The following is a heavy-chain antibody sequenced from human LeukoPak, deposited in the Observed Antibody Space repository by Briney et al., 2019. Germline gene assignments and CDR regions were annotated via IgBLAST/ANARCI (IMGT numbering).Heavy chain of an antibody. Sequence: SETLSLTCTVSGGSISSYYWSWIRQPPGKGLEWIGYIYYSGSTNYNPSLKSRVTISVDTSKNQFSLKLSSVTAADTAVYYCARTMYYYDSSGYLYWGQGTLVTVSS. V-gene: IGHV4-59*08. J-gene: IGHJ4*02. CDR1: GGSISSYY. D-gene: IGHD3-22*01. CDR2: IYYSGST. CDR3: ARTMYYYDSSGYLY.